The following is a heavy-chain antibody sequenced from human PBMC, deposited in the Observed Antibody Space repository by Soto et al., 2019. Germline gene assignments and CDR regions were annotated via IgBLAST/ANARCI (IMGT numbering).Heavy chain of an antibody. J-gene: IGHJ6*02. V-gene: IGHV3-30*18. CDR3: AKVIDYGSEIYNRDYYYYGMDV. CDR2: TSFDGGKK. CDR1: GFTFSNRG. D-gene: IGHD3-10*01. Sequence: GGSLRLSCATSGFTFSNRGMHWVRQAPGGGLEWVAVTSFDGGKKYYADSVNGRFTVSRDNSNNTLYLQMNSLRVEDTAVYYCAKVIDYGSEIYNRDYYYYGMDVWGRGTTVTVSS.